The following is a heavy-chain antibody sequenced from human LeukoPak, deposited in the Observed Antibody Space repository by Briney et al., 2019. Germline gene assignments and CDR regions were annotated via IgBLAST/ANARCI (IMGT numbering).Heavy chain of an antibody. V-gene: IGHV3-30*04. D-gene: IGHD3-22*01. Sequence: PGGSLRLSCAASEFTFSSYAMYWVRQSPGKGLEWEAVISYDGSNKYYADSVKGRFTISRDNSKNTLYLQMNSLRAEDTAVYYCARDARTVGITMIVVGFDYWGQGTLVTVSS. J-gene: IGHJ4*02. CDR1: EFTFSSYA. CDR3: ARDARTVGITMIVVGFDY. CDR2: ISYDGSNK.